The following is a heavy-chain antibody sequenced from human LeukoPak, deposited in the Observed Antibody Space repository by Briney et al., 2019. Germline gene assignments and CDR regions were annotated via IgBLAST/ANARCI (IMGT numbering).Heavy chain of an antibody. CDR3: AGWPKTYYYYGMDV. D-gene: IGHD5-24*01. V-gene: IGHV1-24*01. CDR2: FDPEDGET. CDR1: GYTLTELS. J-gene: IGHJ6*02. Sequence: ASVTVSCTVSGYTLTELSMHWVRQAPGKGLEWMGGFDPEDGETIYAQKFQGRVTMTEDTSTDTAYMELSSLRSEDTAVYYCAGWPKTYYYYGMDVWGQGTTVTVSS.